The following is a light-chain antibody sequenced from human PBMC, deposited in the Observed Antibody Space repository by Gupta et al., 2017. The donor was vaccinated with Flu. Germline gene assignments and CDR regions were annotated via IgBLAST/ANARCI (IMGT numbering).Light chain of an antibody. Sequence: DIQMTQSPSSLSASVGDRVTITCQASQDIKKYLNWYQQKPGKAPKLLIYDASSLETGVQSRFSGNGAGTSVTFTISSLQLEDHATYYCPQEDNLRPAYTFGQGTTLEI. V-gene: IGKV1-33*01. CDR3: PQEDNLRPAYT. J-gene: IGKJ2*01. CDR2: DAS. CDR1: QDIKKY.